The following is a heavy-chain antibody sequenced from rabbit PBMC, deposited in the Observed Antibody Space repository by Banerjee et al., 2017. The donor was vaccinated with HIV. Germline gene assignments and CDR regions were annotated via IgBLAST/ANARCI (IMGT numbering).Heavy chain of an antibody. CDR3: ARGGDATFKL. J-gene: IGHJ4*01. CDR1: GFDFSSYW. CDR2: IYPSDGST. Sequence: QEQLVESGGGLVTPGESLKLTYKASGFDFSSYWMCWVRQAPGKGLEWIACIYPSDGSTYYANWVNGRFTISKTSSTTVTLQTTSLIAADTATYFCARGGDATFKLWGQGTLVTVS. D-gene: IGHD6-1*01. V-gene: IGHV1S45*01.